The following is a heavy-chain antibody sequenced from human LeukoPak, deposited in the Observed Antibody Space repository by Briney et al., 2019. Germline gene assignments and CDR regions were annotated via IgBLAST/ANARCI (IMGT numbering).Heavy chain of an antibody. V-gene: IGHV3-73*01. CDR1: GFTFSGSA. CDR3: TRDSGSYFH. D-gene: IGHD1-26*01. CDR2: IRSKANSYAT. Sequence: GGSLRLSCAASGFTFSGSAMHWVRQASGKGLEWVGRIRSKANSYATAYAASVKGMFTISRDDSKNTAYLQMNSLKTEDTAVYYCTRDSGSYFHWGQGTLVTVSS. J-gene: IGHJ4*02.